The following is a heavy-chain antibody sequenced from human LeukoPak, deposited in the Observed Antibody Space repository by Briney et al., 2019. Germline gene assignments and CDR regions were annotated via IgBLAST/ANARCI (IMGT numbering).Heavy chain of an antibody. J-gene: IGHJ4*02. D-gene: IGHD3-10*01. CDR3: ARDGGYYGSGTFDY. V-gene: IGHV4-30-2*01. Sequence: SETLSLTCAVSGGSICSGGYSWSWIRQPPGKGLEWIGYIYHSGSTYYNPSLKSRVTISVDRSKNQFSLKLSSVTAADTAVYYCARDGGYYGSGTFDYWGQGTLVTVSS. CDR2: IYHSGST. CDR1: GGSICSGGYS.